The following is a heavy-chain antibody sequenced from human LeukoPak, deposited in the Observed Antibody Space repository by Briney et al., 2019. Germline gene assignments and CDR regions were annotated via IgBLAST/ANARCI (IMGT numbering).Heavy chain of an antibody. CDR2: ITSSGTYI. Sequence: GGSLRLSCAASGFTFSNYNMNWVRQAPGKVLEWVSSITSSGTYIFYADSVKGRFTISRDNAKNSLYLQMNSLRAEDTAVYYCAPSVYYYDSSGYTNFDYWGQGTLVTVSS. CDR3: APSVYYYDSSGYTNFDY. V-gene: IGHV3-21*01. D-gene: IGHD3-22*01. CDR1: GFTFSNYN. J-gene: IGHJ4*02.